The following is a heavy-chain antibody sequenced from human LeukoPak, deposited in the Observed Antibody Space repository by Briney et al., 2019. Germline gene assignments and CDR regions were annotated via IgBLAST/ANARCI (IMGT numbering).Heavy chain of an antibody. V-gene: IGHV4-59*02. D-gene: IGHD4-17*01. CDR3: ARDRGPIYGDYGNFDY. CDR1: GGSVSYY. Sequence: SETLSLTCTVSGGSVSYYWSWIRQPPGKGLEWIGCIYYSGSTNYNPSLKSRVTISVDTSKNQFSLKLTSVTAADTAVYYCARDRGPIYGDYGNFDYWGQGTLVTVSS. J-gene: IGHJ4*02. CDR2: IYYSGST.